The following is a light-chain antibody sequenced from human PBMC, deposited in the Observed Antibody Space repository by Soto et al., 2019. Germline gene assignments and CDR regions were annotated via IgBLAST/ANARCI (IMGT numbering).Light chain of an antibody. V-gene: IGKV3-15*01. Sequence: EVVLTQSPATLSVSAGGTVTLSCRASQSVRTNVAWYQQIPGQAPRLLVYGASTRATGVPARFTGSGYGIEFSLTISSLLSEDSAFYYCQQYFNWPLTWTFGPGTKVQIK. J-gene: IGKJ1*01. CDR1: QSVRTN. CDR3: QQYFNWPLTWT. CDR2: GAS.